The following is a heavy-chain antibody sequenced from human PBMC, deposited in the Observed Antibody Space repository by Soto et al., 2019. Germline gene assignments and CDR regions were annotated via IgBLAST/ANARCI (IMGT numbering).Heavy chain of an antibody. J-gene: IGHJ4*02. CDR2: IYYSGST. V-gene: IGHV4-30-4*01. D-gene: IGHD3-22*01. CDR1: GGSISSGDYY. CDR3: ARKINHYYDSSGYYLYFDY. Sequence: QVQLQESGPGLVKPSQTLSLTCTVSGGSISSGDYYWSWIRQPPGKGLEWIGYIYYSGSTYYNPSLKSRVTISVDTSKNQFSLKLSSVTAADTAVYYCARKINHYYDSSGYYLYFDYWGQGTLVTVSS.